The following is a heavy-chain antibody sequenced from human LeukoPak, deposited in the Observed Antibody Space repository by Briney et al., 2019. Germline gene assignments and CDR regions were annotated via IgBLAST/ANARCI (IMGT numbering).Heavy chain of an antibody. CDR2: FDPEDGET. J-gene: IGHJ4*02. CDR1: GYTLTELS. V-gene: IGHV1-24*01. Sequence: GASVKVSCKVSGYTLTELSMHWVRQAPGKGLEWMGGFDPEDGETIYAQKFQGRVTMTEDTSTDTAYMELRSLRSDDTAVYYCARDLLKWELLGVVDYWGQGTLVTVS. CDR3: ARDLLKWELLGVVDY. D-gene: IGHD1-26*01.